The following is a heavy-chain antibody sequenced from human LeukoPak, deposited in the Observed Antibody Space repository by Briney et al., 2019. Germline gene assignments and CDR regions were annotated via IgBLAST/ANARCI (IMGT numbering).Heavy chain of an antibody. CDR3: AKKDTPLIWAGVDY. V-gene: IGHV3-23*01. D-gene: IGHD5-18*01. CDR2: ISGSGGST. J-gene: IGHJ4*02. CDR1: GFTFSSYA. Sequence: AGGPLRLSCAASGFTFSSYAMSWVRQAPGKGLEWVSAISGSGGSTYYADSVKGRFTISRDNSKNTLYLQMNSLRAEDTAVYYCAKKDTPLIWAGVDYWGQGTLVTVSS.